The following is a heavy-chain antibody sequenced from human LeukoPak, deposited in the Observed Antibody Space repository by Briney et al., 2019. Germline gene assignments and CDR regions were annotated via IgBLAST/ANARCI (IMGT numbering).Heavy chain of an antibody. V-gene: IGHV4-59*01. D-gene: IGHD3-16*01. J-gene: IGHJ4*02. Sequence: SETLSLTCTVSGGSISSYYWSWIRQPPGKGLEWIGYIYYSGSTNYNPSLKSRVTISVDTSKNQFSLKLSSVTAADTAVYYCARGWYDYVWGTNFDYWGQGTLVIVSS. CDR3: ARGWYDYVWGTNFDY. CDR2: IYYSGST. CDR1: GGSISSYY.